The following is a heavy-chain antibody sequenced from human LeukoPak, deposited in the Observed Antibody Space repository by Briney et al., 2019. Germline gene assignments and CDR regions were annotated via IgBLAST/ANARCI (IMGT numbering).Heavy chain of an antibody. Sequence: PSETLSLTCAVYGGSFSGYYWSWIRQPPGKGLEWIGEINHSGSTNYNPSLESRVTISVDTSKNQFSLKLSSVTAADTAVYYCARGKTVVTPFHYYYYGMDVWGQGTTVTVSS. CDR1: GGSFSGYY. CDR2: INHSGST. D-gene: IGHD4-23*01. V-gene: IGHV4-34*01. J-gene: IGHJ6*02. CDR3: ARGKTVVTPFHYYYYGMDV.